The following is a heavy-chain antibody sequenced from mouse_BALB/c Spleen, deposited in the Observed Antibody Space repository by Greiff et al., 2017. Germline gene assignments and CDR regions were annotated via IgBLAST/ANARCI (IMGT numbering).Heavy chain of an antibody. J-gene: IGHJ4*01. V-gene: IGHV5-17*02. Sequence: EVQRVESGGGLVQPGGSRKLSCAASGFTFSSFGMHWVRQAPEKGLEWVAYISSGSSTIYYADTVKGRFTISRDNPKNTLFLQMTSLMSEDTAMYYCARGTGYYAMDYWGQGTSVTVSS. CDR3: ARGTGYYAMDY. D-gene: IGHD3-3*01. CDR2: ISSGSSTI. CDR1: GFTFSSFG.